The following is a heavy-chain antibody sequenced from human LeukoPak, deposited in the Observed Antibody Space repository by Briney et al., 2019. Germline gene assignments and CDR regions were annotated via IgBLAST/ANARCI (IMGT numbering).Heavy chain of an antibody. V-gene: IGHV1-18*01. Sequence: ASVKVSCKAFGYTFGTSSISRVRQAPGQRLEWMGWISPNNGNTQYAQGVQGRVTMTTDTSRSTAYMELRSLRSDDTAVYYCARVRDSDNWWGAFDIWGQGTMVTVSS. J-gene: IGHJ3*02. CDR3: ARVRDSDNWWGAFDI. CDR1: GYTFGTSS. D-gene: IGHD1-1*01. CDR2: ISPNNGNT.